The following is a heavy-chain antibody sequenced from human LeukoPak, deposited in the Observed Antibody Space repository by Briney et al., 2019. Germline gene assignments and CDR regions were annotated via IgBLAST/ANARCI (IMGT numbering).Heavy chain of an antibody. CDR1: GGSISSGGYY. CDR2: IYHSGST. Sequence: PSETLSLTCIVSGGSISSGGYYWSWIRQPPGKGLEWIGYIYHSGSTYYNPSLKSRVTISVDRSKNQFSLKLSSVTAADTAVYYCARHEYGEGSPYNWFDPWGQGTLVTVSS. D-gene: IGHD4-17*01. CDR3: ARHEYGEGSPYNWFDP. V-gene: IGHV4-30-2*01. J-gene: IGHJ5*02.